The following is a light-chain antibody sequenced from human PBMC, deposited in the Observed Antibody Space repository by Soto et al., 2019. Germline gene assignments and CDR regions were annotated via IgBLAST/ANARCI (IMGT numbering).Light chain of an antibody. CDR1: SSDVGGYNY. V-gene: IGLV2-11*01. CDR2: NNL. Sequence: QSVLTQPRSVSGSPGQSVTISCTGTSSDVGGYNYVSWYQQLPGTAPTLVIFNNLNRPSGVPERFSGSKSGTSASLVISGLQAEDEADYYCQSFDSSLRAYVFGSGTKVTVL. J-gene: IGLJ1*01. CDR3: QSFDSSLRAYV.